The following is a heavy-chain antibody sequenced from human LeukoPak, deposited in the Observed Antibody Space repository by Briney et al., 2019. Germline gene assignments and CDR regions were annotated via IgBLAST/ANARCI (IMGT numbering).Heavy chain of an antibody. CDR3: ARGGLRDTLIGPKYYFDY. CDR1: GGTFSGYA. V-gene: IGHV1-69*01. CDR2: IIPIFDKT. J-gene: IGHJ4*02. D-gene: IGHD5-12*01. Sequence: ASVKVSRKASGGTFSGYAISWVRQAPGQGLEWMGAIIPIFDKTNYTQNFQGRVTITADESTTTAYMELSNLRSEDTAVYYCARGGLRDTLIGPKYYFDYWGQGTLVTVSS.